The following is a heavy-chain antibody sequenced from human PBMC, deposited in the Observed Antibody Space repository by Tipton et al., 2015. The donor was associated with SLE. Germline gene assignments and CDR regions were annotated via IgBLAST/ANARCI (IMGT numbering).Heavy chain of an antibody. CDR1: GGSIRSYY. V-gene: IGHV4-59*12. Sequence: TLSLTCTVSGGSIRSYYWSWIRQPPGKGLEWIGSIYYSGSTYYNPSLKSRVTISVDTSKNQFSLKLSSVTAADTAVYCCARPAGGYYDSSGYYDAFDIWGQGTMVTVSS. CDR2: IYYSGST. CDR3: ARPAGGYYDSSGYYDAFDI. J-gene: IGHJ3*02. D-gene: IGHD3-22*01.